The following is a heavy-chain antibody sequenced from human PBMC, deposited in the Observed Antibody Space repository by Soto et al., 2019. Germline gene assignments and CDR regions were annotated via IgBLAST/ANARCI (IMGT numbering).Heavy chain of an antibody. CDR1: GGTFSSYA. Sequence: QVQLVQSGAEVMKPGSSVKVSCKASGGTFSSYAISWVRQAPGQGLEWMGGIIPIFGTANYAQKFQGRVTITADESTSTAYMELSSLRSEDTAVYYCARSYYDSSGFEGWYFDYWGQGTLVTVSS. CDR3: ARSYYDSSGFEGWYFDY. V-gene: IGHV1-69*01. D-gene: IGHD3-22*01. CDR2: IIPIFGTA. J-gene: IGHJ4*02.